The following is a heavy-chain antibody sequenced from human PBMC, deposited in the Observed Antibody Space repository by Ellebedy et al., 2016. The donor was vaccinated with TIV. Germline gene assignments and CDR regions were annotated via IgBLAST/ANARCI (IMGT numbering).Heavy chain of an antibody. CDR2: TSGSGGTT. D-gene: IGHD5-18*01. CDR3: AKYWRIRLLLDYFDY. CDR1: GFSFSSYG. J-gene: IGHJ4*02. V-gene: IGHV3-23*01. Sequence: GESLKISCAASGFSFSSYGMSWVRQAPGKGLEWVSITSGSGGTTYYADSVKGRFTISRDNSKNTLYLQMNSLRAEDTAVYYCAKYWRIRLLLDYFDYWGQGTLVTVSS.